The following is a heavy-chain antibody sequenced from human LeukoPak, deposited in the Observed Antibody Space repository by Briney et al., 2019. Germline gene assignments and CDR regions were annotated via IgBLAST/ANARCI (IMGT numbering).Heavy chain of an antibody. CDR2: ISSNGGST. V-gene: IGHV3-64*01. Sequence: GSLRLSCAASGFTFSSYAMHWVRQAPGKGLEYVSAISSNGGSTYYANSVKGRFTISRDNAKNSLYLQMNSLRAEDMALYYCAKGVIGDYAEGFWDIWGQGTMVTVSS. D-gene: IGHD4-17*01. CDR3: AKGVIGDYAEGFWDI. CDR1: GFTFSSYA. J-gene: IGHJ3*02.